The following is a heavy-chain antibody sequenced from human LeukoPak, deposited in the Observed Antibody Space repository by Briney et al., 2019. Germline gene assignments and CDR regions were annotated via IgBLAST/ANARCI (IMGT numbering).Heavy chain of an antibody. V-gene: IGHV1-18*01. CDR2: ISAYNGNT. D-gene: IGHD2-2*01. Sequence: ASVKVSCKASGYTFTSYGISWVRQAPGQGLEWMGWISAYNGNTNYAQKLQGRVTMTTDTSTSTAYMELRSLRSDDTAVYYCARVLPPGPHFIVVVPAAGSFGMDVWGQGTTVIVFS. J-gene: IGHJ6*02. CDR1: GYTFTSYG. CDR3: ARVLPPGPHFIVVVPAAGSFGMDV.